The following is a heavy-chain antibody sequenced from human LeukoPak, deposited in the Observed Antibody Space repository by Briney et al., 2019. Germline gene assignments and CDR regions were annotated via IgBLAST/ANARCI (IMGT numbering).Heavy chain of an antibody. Sequence: SETLSLTCTVSGSYLSSSTYSWGCIRQPPGKGLEWLGNIYYTGTTYSNPSRKSRVTISVDTSKNQFSLKLSSVTAADTAVYYCARLDPRGPDDYWGQGTLVTVSS. D-gene: IGHD2-2*03. CDR3: ARLDPRGPDDY. J-gene: IGHJ4*02. CDR1: GSYLSSSTYS. CDR2: IYYTGTT. V-gene: IGHV4-39*01.